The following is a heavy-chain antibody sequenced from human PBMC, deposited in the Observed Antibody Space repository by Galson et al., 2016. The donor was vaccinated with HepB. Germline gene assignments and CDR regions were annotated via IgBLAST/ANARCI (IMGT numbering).Heavy chain of an antibody. CDR3: ARDHVGGYWAFDF. CDR2: ISSDGRTE. V-gene: IGHV3-30*04. D-gene: IGHD3-10*01. Sequence: SLRLSCAASGFTFRNYVIHWVRQAPGKGLEWAAVISSDGRTENYADSVMGRFSISRDNSRNTVFLEMNSLRIEDTAVYYCARDHVGGYWAFDFWGQGTLVTVSP. CDR1: GFTFRNYV. J-gene: IGHJ4*01.